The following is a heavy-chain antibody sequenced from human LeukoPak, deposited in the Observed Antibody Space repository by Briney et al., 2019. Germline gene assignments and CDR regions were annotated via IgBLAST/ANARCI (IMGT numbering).Heavy chain of an antibody. J-gene: IGHJ4*02. CDR2: IIPIFGTA. CDR3: ARARFDIVVVPAALNFDY. D-gene: IGHD2-2*01. V-gene: IGHV1-69*01. Sequence: SVKVSCKASGGTFSSYAISWVRQAPGQGLEWMGGIIPIFGTANYAQKFQGRVTITADESASTAYMELSSLRSEDTAVYYCARARFDIVVVPAALNFDYWGQGTLVTVSS. CDR1: GGTFSSYA.